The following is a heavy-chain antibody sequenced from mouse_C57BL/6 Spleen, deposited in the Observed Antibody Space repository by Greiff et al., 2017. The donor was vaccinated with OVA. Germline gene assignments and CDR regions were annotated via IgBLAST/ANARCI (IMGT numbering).Heavy chain of an antibody. CDR3: ARHYSSGYYAMDY. J-gene: IGHJ4*01. Sequence: EVQLVESGGGLVKPGGSLKLSCAASGFTFSSYTMSWVRQTPEKRLEWVATISGGGGNTYYPDSVKGRFTISRDNAKNTLYLQMSSLRSEDTALYYCARHYSSGYYAMDYWGQGTSVTVSS. CDR2: ISGGGGNT. CDR1: GFTFSSYT. D-gene: IGHD3-2*02. V-gene: IGHV5-9*01.